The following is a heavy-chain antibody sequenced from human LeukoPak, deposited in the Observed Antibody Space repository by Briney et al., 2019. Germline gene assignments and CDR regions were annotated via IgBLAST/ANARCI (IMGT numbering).Heavy chain of an antibody. Sequence: GGSLRLSCAASGFTFSSYSMNWVRQAPGKGLEWVSHISTSSSTIYYADSVKGRFTISRDSAKNSLYLQMDSLRAEDTAVYYCARNYYDSSGYYTHAFDIWGQGTMVTVSS. CDR3: ARNYYDSSGYYTHAFDI. J-gene: IGHJ3*02. D-gene: IGHD3-22*01. V-gene: IGHV3-48*04. CDR2: ISTSSSTI. CDR1: GFTFSSYS.